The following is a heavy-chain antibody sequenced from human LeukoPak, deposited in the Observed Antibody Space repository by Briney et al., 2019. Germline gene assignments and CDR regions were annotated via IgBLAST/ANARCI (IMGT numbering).Heavy chain of an antibody. J-gene: IGHJ4*02. V-gene: IGHV3-74*01. CDR3: ARDRSSSWSFDS. CDR2: INDGSSS. D-gene: IGHD6-13*01. Sequence: GGSLRLSCAASGXTFSTYWMHWVRQAPGKGLLWVSRINDGSSSSYADSVKGRFTISRDNAKNTLYLQMNSLRVEDTAVYYCARDRSSSWSFDSWGQGTLVTVSS. CDR1: GXTFSTYW.